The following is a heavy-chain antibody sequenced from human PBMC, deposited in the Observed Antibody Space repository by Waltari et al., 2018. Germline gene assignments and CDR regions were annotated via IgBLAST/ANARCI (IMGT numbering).Heavy chain of an antibody. V-gene: IGHV5-51*01. CDR3: ARHVRGIPYYYYMDV. CDR1: GYSFNSYW. CDR2: IYPGDSDT. Sequence: EVQLVPSGAEVKKPGESLKISCKGSGYSFNSYWTGWMRQMTGKGLEWMGIIYPGDSDTRYSPSFQGQVTISADKSISTAYLQWSSLKASDTAMYYCARHVRGIPYYYYMDVWGKGTTVTVSS. D-gene: IGHD2-15*01. J-gene: IGHJ6*03.